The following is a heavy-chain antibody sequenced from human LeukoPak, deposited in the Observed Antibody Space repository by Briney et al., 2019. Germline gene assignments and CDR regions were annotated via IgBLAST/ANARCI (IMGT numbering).Heavy chain of an antibody. Sequence: ASVKVSCKASGYTFTSYGISWVRQAPGQGLEWMGWISAYNGNTNYAQKLQGRVTMTTDTSTSTAYIELRSLRSDDTAVYYCARDLYYDSSGPDYWGQGTLVTVSS. V-gene: IGHV1-18*01. J-gene: IGHJ4*02. CDR1: GYTFTSYG. CDR2: ISAYNGNT. D-gene: IGHD3-22*01. CDR3: ARDLYYDSSGPDY.